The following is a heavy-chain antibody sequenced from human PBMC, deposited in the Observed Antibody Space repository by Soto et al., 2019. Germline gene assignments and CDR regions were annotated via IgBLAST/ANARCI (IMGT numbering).Heavy chain of an antibody. CDR1: GGSISSGDYY. D-gene: IGHD3-22*01. CDR3: VRDYDYDTSRNDAFDI. V-gene: IGHV4-31*03. J-gene: IGHJ3*02. Sequence: SETMSLTCTVSGGSISSGDYYWSWIRHHPGKGLEWIGYIYSSGSTYYNPSLRSRVTISADTSKNQFSLRLSSVTAADTAVYYCVRDYDYDTSRNDAFDIWGQGTMVTVSS. CDR2: IYSSGST.